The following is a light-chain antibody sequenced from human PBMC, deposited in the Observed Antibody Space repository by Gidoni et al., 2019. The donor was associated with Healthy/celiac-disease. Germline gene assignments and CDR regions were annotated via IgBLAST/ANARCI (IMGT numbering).Light chain of an antibody. CDR1: NIGSKS. CDR3: QVWDSSSDHVV. V-gene: IGLV3-21*03. CDR2: DAS. J-gene: IGLJ2*01. Sequence: SYVLNQPPSGSVAPGKTARITCGGNNIGSKSVHWYQQKPGQSPVLVVYDASDRPSGIPERFSGSNSGNTATLTLSRVEAGDEADYYCQVWDSSSDHVVFGGGTTLTVL.